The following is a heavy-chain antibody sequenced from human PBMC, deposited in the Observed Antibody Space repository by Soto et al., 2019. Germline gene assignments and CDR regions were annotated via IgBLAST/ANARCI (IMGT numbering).Heavy chain of an antibody. CDR1: GDSISNLDYF. CDR3: ARGRYCLTGRCFPNWFDS. V-gene: IGHV4-30-4*01. CDR2: IYKSATT. D-gene: IGHD2-15*01. Sequence: SETLSLTCSVSGDSISNLDYFWAWIRQPPGQALEYIGYIYKSATTYYNPSFESRVAISVDTSKSQFSLNVTSVTAADTTVYFCARGRYCLTGRCFPNWFDSWGQGALVTVSS. J-gene: IGHJ5*01.